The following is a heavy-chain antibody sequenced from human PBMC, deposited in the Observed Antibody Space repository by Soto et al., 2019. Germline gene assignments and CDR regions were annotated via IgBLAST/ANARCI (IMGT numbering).Heavy chain of an antibody. D-gene: IGHD6-19*01. CDR1: GVSISNSY. V-gene: IGHV4-4*09. Sequence: SETLSLTCTVSGVSISNSYCSWVRQPPGKKLEWIGHIWNSGTTDYNPSLRGRVTMSVDTSKNQVSLRLSSVTATDTAVYYCARGGGSYTTGWYNDYWGQGTLVTVSS. CDR2: IWNSGTT. J-gene: IGHJ4*02. CDR3: ARGGGSYTTGWYNDY.